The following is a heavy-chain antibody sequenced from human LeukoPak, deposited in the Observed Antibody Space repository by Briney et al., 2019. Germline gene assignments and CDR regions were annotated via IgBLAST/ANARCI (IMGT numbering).Heavy chain of an antibody. Sequence: GGSLRLSCAASGFTFSNYEMNWVRQAPGKGLEWLSYISGNGNTIYYADSVKGRFTISRDNAKNSLYLQMNSLRAEDTAVYYCARDLLPYYYYYMDVWGKGTTVTVSS. J-gene: IGHJ6*03. CDR1: GFTFSNYE. CDR2: ISGNGNTI. V-gene: IGHV3-48*03. CDR3: ARDLLPYYYYYMDV.